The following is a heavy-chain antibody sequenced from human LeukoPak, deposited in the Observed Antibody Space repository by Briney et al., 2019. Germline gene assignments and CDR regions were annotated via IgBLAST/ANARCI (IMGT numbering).Heavy chain of an antibody. CDR3: ARDPRRDDYYDSSGYYYDY. V-gene: IGHV3-11*01. J-gene: IGHJ4*02. D-gene: IGHD3-22*01. CDR2: ISSSGSTI. CDR1: GFTFSDYY. Sequence: GGSLRLSCAASGFTFSDYYMSWIRQAPGKGLEWVSYISSSGSTIYYADSVKGRFTISRDNAKNSLYLQMNSRRAEDTAVYYCARDPRRDDYYDSSGYYYDYWGQGTLVTVSS.